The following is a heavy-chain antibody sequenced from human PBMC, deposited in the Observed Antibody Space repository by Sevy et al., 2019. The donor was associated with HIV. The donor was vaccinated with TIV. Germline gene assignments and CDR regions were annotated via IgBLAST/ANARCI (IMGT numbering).Heavy chain of an antibody. D-gene: IGHD3-16*01. CDR1: GFTFSSYW. CDR3: ARPLFGTGPANFDY. J-gene: IGHJ4*02. Sequence: GGSLRLSCAASGFTFSSYWMHWVRQAPGKGLVWVSRINSDGSSTSYADSVKGRFTISSDNAKNTLYLQMNSLRAEDTAVYYCARPLFGTGPANFDYWGQGTLVTVSS. V-gene: IGHV3-74*01. CDR2: INSDGSST.